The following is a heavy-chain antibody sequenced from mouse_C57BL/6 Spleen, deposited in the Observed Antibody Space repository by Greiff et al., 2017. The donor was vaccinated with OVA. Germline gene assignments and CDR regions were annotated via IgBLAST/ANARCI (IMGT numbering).Heavy chain of an antibody. CDR2: IYPGSGST. Sequence: QVQLQQPGAELVKPGASVKMSCKASGYTFTSYWITWVKQRPGQGLEWIGDIYPGSGSTNYNEKFKSKATLTVDTSSSTAYMQLSSLTSEDSAVSVCARSPRFTTVVDYVDYWGQGTTLTVSS. CDR1: GYTFTSYW. D-gene: IGHD1-1*01. J-gene: IGHJ2*01. CDR3: ARSPRFTTVVDYVDY. V-gene: IGHV1-55*01.